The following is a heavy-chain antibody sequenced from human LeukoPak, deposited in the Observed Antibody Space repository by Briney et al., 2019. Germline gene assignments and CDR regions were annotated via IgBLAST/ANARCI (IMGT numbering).Heavy chain of an antibody. CDR2: ISSSSTYI. D-gene: IGHD4-17*01. CDR3: ARDRKHGDEIDY. J-gene: IGHJ4*02. CDR1: GFTFSSNT. V-gene: IGHV3-21*06. Sequence: GGSLRLSCAASGFTFSSNTMNWVRQAPGKGLEWVSSISSSSTYIDYAASVKGRFTISRDNAKNSLYLQMNSLRAEDTAIYYCARDRKHGDEIDYWGQGTLVTVSS.